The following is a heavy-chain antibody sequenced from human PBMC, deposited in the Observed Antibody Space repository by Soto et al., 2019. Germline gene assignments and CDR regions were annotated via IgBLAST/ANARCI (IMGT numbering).Heavy chain of an antibody. D-gene: IGHD5-12*01. CDR1: GFTFDDYA. CDR3: AKEDSGYEGYFQH. Sequence: DVQLVESGGGLVQPGRSLRLSCAASGFTFDDYAMHWVRQAPGKGLEWVSGISWNSGSIGYADSVKGRFTISRDNAKNSLYLQMNSLRAEDTALYYCAKEDSGYEGYFQHWGQGTLVTVSS. J-gene: IGHJ1*01. V-gene: IGHV3-9*01. CDR2: ISWNSGSI.